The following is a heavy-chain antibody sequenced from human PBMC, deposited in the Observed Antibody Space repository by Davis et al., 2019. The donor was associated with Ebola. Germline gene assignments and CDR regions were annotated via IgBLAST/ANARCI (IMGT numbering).Heavy chain of an antibody. CDR1: GGPISSSSYY. CDR3: ARERRGMDV. Sequence: PSETLSLTCTVSGGPISSSSYYWGWIRQPPGKGLEWIASIYYSGSTYYNPSLKSRVTISVDTSKNQFSLKLTSVTAADTAVYYCARERRGMDVWGQGTTVTVSS. CDR2: IYYSGST. V-gene: IGHV4-39*01. J-gene: IGHJ6*02.